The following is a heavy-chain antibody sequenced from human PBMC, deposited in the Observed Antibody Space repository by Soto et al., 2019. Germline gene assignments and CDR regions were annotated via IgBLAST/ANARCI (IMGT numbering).Heavy chain of an antibody. CDR3: ARGSYYDSSLHNDALDV. V-gene: IGHV4-59*01. CDR1: AGSISSYY. Sequence: SETLSLTCTVSAGSISSYYWTWIRQPPGKGLERIVYVYYTGSTKYNPSLKTRGTISVDTSKNQFSLRLSSVTAADTAVYYCARGSYYDSSLHNDALDVWGRGTMVTVSS. J-gene: IGHJ3*01. D-gene: IGHD3-22*01. CDR2: VYYTGST.